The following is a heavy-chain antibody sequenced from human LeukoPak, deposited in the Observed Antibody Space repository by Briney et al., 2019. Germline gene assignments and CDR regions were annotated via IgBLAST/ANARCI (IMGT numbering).Heavy chain of an antibody. CDR1: GYTFTSYF. D-gene: IGHD1-26*01. CDR2: INPSGGST. CDR3: ARLGEKGATISNYFEY. J-gene: IGHJ4*02. V-gene: IGHV1-46*01. Sequence: GASVKVSCKASGYTFTSYFMHWVRQALGQGLEWMGIINPSGGSTNYAQKFQGRVTMTRDTSTSTVYMELSSLTSEDTAVYYCARLGEKGATISNYFEYWGQGTLVTVSS.